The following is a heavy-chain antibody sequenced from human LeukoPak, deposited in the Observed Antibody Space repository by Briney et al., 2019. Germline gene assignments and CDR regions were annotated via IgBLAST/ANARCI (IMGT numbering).Heavy chain of an antibody. J-gene: IGHJ4*02. CDR3: ARGGRGAAAGTALFDY. V-gene: IGHV3-33*01. CDR1: GFSFSSYG. CDR2: IWYDGNYK. Sequence: GGSLRLSCAASGFSFSSYGMHWVRQAPGKGLEWVAVIWYDGNYKYFADSVKGLFTISRDNPKNTLYLQMNSLRAEDTAVYYCARGGRGAAAGTALFDYWGQGTLVTVSS. D-gene: IGHD6-13*01.